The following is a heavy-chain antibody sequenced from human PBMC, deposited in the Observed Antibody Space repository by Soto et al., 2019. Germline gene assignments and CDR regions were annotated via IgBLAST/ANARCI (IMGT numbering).Heavy chain of an antibody. CDR3: AVSGDYYYGMDV. CDR2: IWYDGSNK. Sequence: QVQLVESGGGVVQPGRSLRLSCAASGFTFSSYGMHWVRQAPGKGLEWVAVIWYDGSNKYYADSVKGRFTISRDNSKNTLYLQMXXXXXXXXAVYYCAVSGDYYYGMDVWGQGTTVTVSS. J-gene: IGHJ6*02. CDR1: GFTFSSYG. D-gene: IGHD7-27*01. V-gene: IGHV3-33*01.